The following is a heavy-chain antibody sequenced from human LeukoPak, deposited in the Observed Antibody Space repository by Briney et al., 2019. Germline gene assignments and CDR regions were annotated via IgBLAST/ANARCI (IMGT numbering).Heavy chain of an antibody. CDR3: ARDPLDYGDLPAYYYMDV. V-gene: IGHV1-46*01. J-gene: IGHJ6*03. D-gene: IGHD4-17*01. CDR2: INPSGGST. CDR1: GYTFTSYD. Sequence: ASVKVSCKASGYTFTSYDINWVRQATGQGLEWMGIINPSGGSTSYAQKFQGRVTMTRDMSTSTVYMELSSLRSEDTAVYYCARDPLDYGDLPAYYYMDVWGKGTTVTVSS.